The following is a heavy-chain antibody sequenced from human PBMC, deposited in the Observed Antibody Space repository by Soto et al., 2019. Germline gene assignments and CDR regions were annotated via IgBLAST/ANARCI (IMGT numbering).Heavy chain of an antibody. CDR3: AREGDRPYYYYGMDV. CDR2: ISGYNGKT. Sequence: QVPLVQSGNEVKKPGASVNVSCKASGYSFTRYGISWVRQAPGQGLEWMGWISGYNGKTKYAQKLQGRVSMTTDTSTSTAYMELRSLGSDDTAVYYCAREGDRPYYYYGMDVWGQGTTVTVSS. V-gene: IGHV1-18*01. D-gene: IGHD3-16*01. CDR1: GYSFTRYG. J-gene: IGHJ6*02.